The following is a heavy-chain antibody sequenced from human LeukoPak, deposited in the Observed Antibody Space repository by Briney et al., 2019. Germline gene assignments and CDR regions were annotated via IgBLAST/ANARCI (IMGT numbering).Heavy chain of an antibody. D-gene: IGHD6-13*01. Sequence: SVKVSCKASGGTFSSYAISWVRQAPGQGLEWMGGIIPIFGTANYAQKFQGRVTITADESTSTAYMELSSLRSEDTAVYYCARGVIAAADPYYYYGMDVWGQGTTVTVSS. CDR3: ARGVIAAADPYYYYGMDV. CDR2: IIPIFGTA. J-gene: IGHJ6*02. CDR1: GGTFSSYA. V-gene: IGHV1-69*13.